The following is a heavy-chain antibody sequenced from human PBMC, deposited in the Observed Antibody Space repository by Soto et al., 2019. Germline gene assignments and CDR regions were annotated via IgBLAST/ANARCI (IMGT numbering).Heavy chain of an antibody. CDR2: IYYGGTT. J-gene: IGHJ4*02. CDR3: ARGLYYFDF. Sequence: SETLSLTCDVSVEPMTGGYYWGWIRQSPGKGLEWIGSIYYGGTTYYNPSLRSRLAISIDTSKNQFSLRLSPVTAADTALDYCARGLYYFDFWGQGTLVTVPQ. CDR1: VEPMTGGYY. V-gene: IGHV4-38-2*01.